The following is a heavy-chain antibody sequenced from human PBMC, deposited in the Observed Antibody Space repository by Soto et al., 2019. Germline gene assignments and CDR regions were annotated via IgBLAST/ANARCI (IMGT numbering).Heavy chain of an antibody. Sequence: PSETQSLTCTVSGGSIRSYYWSWIRQPPGKGLEWIGYIFYSGTTSYNPSLKSRVSLSVNTSKNQFSLKLTSVTAADTAVYYCSRGNRDQGGDSAFDVWGRGTMVTVSS. CDR3: SRGNRDQGGDSAFDV. J-gene: IGHJ3*01. CDR2: IFYSGTT. V-gene: IGHV4-59*01. D-gene: IGHD3-16*01. CDR1: GGSIRSYY.